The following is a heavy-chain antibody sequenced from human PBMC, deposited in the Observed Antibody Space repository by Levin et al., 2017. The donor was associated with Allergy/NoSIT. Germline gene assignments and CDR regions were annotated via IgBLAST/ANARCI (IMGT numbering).Heavy chain of an antibody. CDR3: ARATPIAARRVYYYYGMDV. CDR1: GYTFTSYD. V-gene: IGHV1-8*01. CDR2: MNPNSGNT. J-gene: IGHJ6*02. Sequence: ASVKVSCKASGYTFTSYDINWVRQATGQGLEWMGWMNPNSGNTGYAQKFQGRVTMTRNTSISTAYMELSSLRSEDTAVYYCARATPIAARRVYYYYGMDVWGQGTTVTVSS. D-gene: IGHD6-6*01.